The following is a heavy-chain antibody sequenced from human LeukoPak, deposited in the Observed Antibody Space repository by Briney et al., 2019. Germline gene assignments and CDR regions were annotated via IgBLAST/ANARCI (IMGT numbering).Heavy chain of an antibody. CDR1: GFTFDDYA. J-gene: IGHJ4*02. Sequence: SLRLSCAASGFTFDDYAMHWVRRAPGKGLEWVSGIRWNSGRIGYADSVKGRFSISRDNAKNSLYLQMNSLRAEDMPLYYCAKAACSSTSCYRFDHGGEGTLVTVPT. CDR2: IRWNSGRI. V-gene: IGHV3-9*03. D-gene: IGHD2-2*01. CDR3: AKAACSSTSCYRFDH.